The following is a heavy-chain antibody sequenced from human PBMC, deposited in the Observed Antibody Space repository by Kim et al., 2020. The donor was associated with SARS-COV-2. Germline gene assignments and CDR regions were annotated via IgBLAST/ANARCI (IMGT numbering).Heavy chain of an antibody. CDR2: T. CDR3: ARHSPLRYLAP. J-gene: IGHJ5*02. Sequence: TNYSPSFQGHVTISADTSISTAYLQWSSLKASDTAMYYCARHSPLRYLAPWGQGTLVTVSS. D-gene: IGHD3-9*01. V-gene: IGHV5-10-1*01.